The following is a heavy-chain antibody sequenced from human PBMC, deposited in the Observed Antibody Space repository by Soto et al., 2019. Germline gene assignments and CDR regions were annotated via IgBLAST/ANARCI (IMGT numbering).Heavy chain of an antibody. Sequence: SETVSLTCVVSGGSSSSYYWSWIRQPPGKGLEWIGYIYYSGSTNYNPSLKSRVTISVDTSKNQFSLKLSSVTAADTAVYYCARYGSGSSIFDYWGQGTLVTVS. CDR1: GGSSSSYY. D-gene: IGHD3-10*01. V-gene: IGHV4-59*01. CDR2: IYYSGST. J-gene: IGHJ4*02. CDR3: ARYGSGSSIFDY.